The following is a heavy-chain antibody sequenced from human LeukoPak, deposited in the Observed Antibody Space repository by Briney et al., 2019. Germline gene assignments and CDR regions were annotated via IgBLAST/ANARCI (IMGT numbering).Heavy chain of an antibody. CDR3: ARGVASFDY. CDR2: IYHSGST. V-gene: IGHV4-38-2*01. CDR1: GYSISSGYY. J-gene: IGHJ4*02. Sequence: KPSETLSLTCAVSGYSISSGYYWGWIRQPPGKGLEWIGSIYHSGSTYYNPSLKSRVTISVDTSKNQFTLKLSSVTDADTAVYYCARGVASFDYWGQGTLVTVSS. D-gene: IGHD2-15*01.